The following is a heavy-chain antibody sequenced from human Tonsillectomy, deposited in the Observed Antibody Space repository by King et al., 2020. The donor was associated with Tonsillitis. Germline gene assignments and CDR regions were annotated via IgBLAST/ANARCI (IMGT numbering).Heavy chain of an antibody. CDR1: GGSISTNRYY. J-gene: IGHJ4*02. CDR2: IFYSGST. V-gene: IGHV4-39*01. D-gene: IGHD3-10*01. CDR3: ARSRGKGYFDY. Sequence: QLQESGPGLVKPSETLSLTCTVSGGSISTNRYYWGWIRQPPGKGLEWIGYIFYSGSTHYNPSLKSRVTISVDTPRNQFSLKVTSVTAADTAVYYCARSRGKGYFDYWGQGTLVTVSS.